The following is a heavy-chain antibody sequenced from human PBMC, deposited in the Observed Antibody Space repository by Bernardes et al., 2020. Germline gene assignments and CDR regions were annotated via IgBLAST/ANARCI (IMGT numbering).Heavy chain of an antibody. Sequence: SETLSLTCTVSGGSISSSSYYWGWIRQPPGKGLEWIGSIYYSGSTYYNPSLKSRVTISVDTSKNQFSLKLSSVTAADTAVYYCARLCMSSSSFESPLEGWFDPWGQGTLVTVSS. J-gene: IGHJ5*02. V-gene: IGHV4-39*01. D-gene: IGHD6-6*01. CDR1: GGSISSSSYY. CDR2: IYYSGST. CDR3: ARLCMSSSSFESPLEGWFDP.